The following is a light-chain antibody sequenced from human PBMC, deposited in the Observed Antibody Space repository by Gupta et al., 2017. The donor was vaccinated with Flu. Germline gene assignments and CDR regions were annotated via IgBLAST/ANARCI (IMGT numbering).Light chain of an antibody. Sequence: SYVLTQPPSVSVAPGKTARITCGGNNIGDKSVHWYQQKPGQAPVLVVYDENDRPSGIPERFSGSNSGNTATLTISRAAAGDEADYYCQVWDTSNDQRVFGGGTKLTVL. CDR3: QVWDTSNDQRV. J-gene: IGLJ3*02. CDR2: DEN. V-gene: IGLV3-21*03. CDR1: NIGDKS.